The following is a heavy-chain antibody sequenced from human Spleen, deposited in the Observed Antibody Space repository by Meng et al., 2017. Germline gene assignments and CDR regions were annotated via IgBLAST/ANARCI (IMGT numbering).Heavy chain of an antibody. CDR3: ARDDNGLWFGELLLAQSYYGMDV. CDR2: IYYSGST. J-gene: IGHJ6*02. D-gene: IGHD3-10*01. CDR1: GGSVSSGSYY. V-gene: IGHV4-61*01. Sequence: GSLRLSCTVSGGSVSSGSYYWSWIRQPPGKGLEWIGYIYYSGSTNYNPSLKSRVTISVDTSKNQFSLKLSSVTAADTAVYYCARDDNGLWFGELLLAQSYYGMDVWGQGTTVTVSS.